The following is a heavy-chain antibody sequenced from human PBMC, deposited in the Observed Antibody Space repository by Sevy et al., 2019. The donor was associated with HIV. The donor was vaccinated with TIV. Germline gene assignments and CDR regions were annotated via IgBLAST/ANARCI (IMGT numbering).Heavy chain of an antibody. D-gene: IGHD3-22*01. J-gene: IGHJ4*02. CDR3: ARGGYYYDNAAYYALDS. CDR1: GFTFSNYA. V-gene: IGHV3-33*01. CDR2: IWSNGAYQ. Sequence: GGSLRLSCAATGFTFSNYAMHWVRQAPGKGMEWVAIIWSNGAYQYHGDSVKGRFTISRYNSKNKLYLQMNNVRVEDTAVYYCARGGYYYDNAAYYALDSWGQGTLVTVSS.